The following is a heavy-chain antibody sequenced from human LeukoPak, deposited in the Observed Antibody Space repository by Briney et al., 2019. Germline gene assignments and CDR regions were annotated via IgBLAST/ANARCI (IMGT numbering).Heavy chain of an antibody. D-gene: IGHD2-21*02. CDR1: GGSISSYY. Sequence: SETLSLTCTVSGGSISSYYWSWIRQPPGKGLGWIGYIYTSGSTNYNPSLKSRVTISVDTSKNQFSLKLSSVTAADTAVYYCARQSCGGDCYSVRFDPWGQGTLVTVSS. CDR2: IYTSGST. V-gene: IGHV4-4*09. J-gene: IGHJ5*02. CDR3: ARQSCGGDCYSVRFDP.